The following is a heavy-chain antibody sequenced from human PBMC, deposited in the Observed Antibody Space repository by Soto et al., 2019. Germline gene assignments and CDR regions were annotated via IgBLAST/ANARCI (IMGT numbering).Heavy chain of an antibody. Sequence: EVQLLESGGGLVQPGGSLRLSCAASGFSFVNYAMNWVRQAPGKGLEWVSGLSGSGTSTYYADSVKGRFTTSSDSSKTTVYLQMNDLRPDDTAVYYCATWHEREHAYDVWGQGTTVTVSS. CDR3: ATWHEREHAYDV. CDR1: GFSFVNYA. V-gene: IGHV3-23*01. J-gene: IGHJ3*01. CDR2: LSGSGTST. D-gene: IGHD1-1*01.